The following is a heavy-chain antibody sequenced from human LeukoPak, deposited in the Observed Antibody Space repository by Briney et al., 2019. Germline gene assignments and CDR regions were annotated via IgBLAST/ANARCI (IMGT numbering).Heavy chain of an antibody. V-gene: IGHV4-38-2*02. CDR3: AREKGYSGYDSPVSYYYYYYMDV. J-gene: IGHJ6*03. D-gene: IGHD5-12*01. Sequence: PSETLSLTCTVSGYSISSGYYWGWIRQPPGKGLEWIGSIYYSGSTYYNPSLKSRVTMSVDTSKNQFSLKLSSVTAADTAVYYCAREKGYSGYDSPVSYYYYYYMDVWGKGTTVTISS. CDR2: IYYSGST. CDR1: GYSISSGYY.